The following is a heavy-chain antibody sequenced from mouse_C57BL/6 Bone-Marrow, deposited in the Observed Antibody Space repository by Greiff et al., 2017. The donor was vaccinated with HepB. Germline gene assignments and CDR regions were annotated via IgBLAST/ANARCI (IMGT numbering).Heavy chain of an antibody. D-gene: IGHD1-1*01. V-gene: IGHV1-81*01. CDR1: GYTFTSYG. CDR3: AREDYYGSSLYWYFDV. CDR2: IYPRSGNT. J-gene: IGHJ1*03. Sequence: VQLVESGAELARPGASVKLSCKASGYTFTSYGISWVKQRTGQGLEWIGEIYPRSGNTYYNEKFKGKATLTADKSSSTAYMELRSLTSEDSAVYFCAREDYYGSSLYWYFDVWGTGTTVTVSS.